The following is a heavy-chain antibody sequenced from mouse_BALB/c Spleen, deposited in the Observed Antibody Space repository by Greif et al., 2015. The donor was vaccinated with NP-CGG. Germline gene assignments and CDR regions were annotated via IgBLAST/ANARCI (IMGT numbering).Heavy chain of an antibody. J-gene: IGHJ2*01. CDR3: ARQGRGGYGNYVPSFDY. CDR2: ISSGGSYT. Sequence: EVNVVESGGDLVKPGGSLELSCAASGFTFSSYGMSWVRQTPDKRLEWVATISSGGSYTYYPDSVKGRFTISRDNAKNTLYLQMSSLKSEDTAMYYCARQGRGGYGNYVPSFDYWDQGTTLTVSS. D-gene: IGHD2-10*02. V-gene: IGHV5-6*01. CDR1: GFTFSSYG.